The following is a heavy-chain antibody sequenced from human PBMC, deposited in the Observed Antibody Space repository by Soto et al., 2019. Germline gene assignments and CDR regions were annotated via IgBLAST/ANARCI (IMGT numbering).Heavy chain of an antibody. CDR1: GYTFTGYD. CDR2: MNPNSGNT. Sequence: ASVKVSCKASGYTFTGYDIQWVRQATGQGLEWMGSMNPNSGNTVYAQKFQGRVTMTRDTSITTAYMELSSLRSEDTAVYYCARNNYRYAYDMWGQGTLVTVSS. V-gene: IGHV1-8*01. D-gene: IGHD1-1*01. J-gene: IGHJ3*02. CDR3: ARNNYRYAYDM.